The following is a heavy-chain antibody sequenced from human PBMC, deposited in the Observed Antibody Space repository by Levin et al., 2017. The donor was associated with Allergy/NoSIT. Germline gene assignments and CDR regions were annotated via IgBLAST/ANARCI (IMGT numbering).Heavy chain of an antibody. V-gene: IGHV3-30*03. CDR2: ISYDGSNK. CDR1: GFTFSSYG. CDR3: ATNSYCSSTSCSNLNWFDP. J-gene: IGHJ5*02. D-gene: IGHD2-2*01. Sequence: GESLKISCAASGFTFSSYGMHWVRQAPGKGLEWVAVISYDGSNKYYADSVKGRFTISRDNSKNTLYLQMNSLRAEDTAVYYCATNSYCSSTSCSNLNWFDPWGQGTLVTVSS.